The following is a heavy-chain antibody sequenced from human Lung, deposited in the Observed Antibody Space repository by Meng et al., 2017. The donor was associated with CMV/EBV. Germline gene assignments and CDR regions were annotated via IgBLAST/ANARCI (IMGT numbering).Heavy chain of an antibody. Sequence: GGSLRLXXAASGFTVSSNYMSWVRQAPGKGLEWVSVIYSGGSTYYADSVKGRFTISRDNSKNTLYLQMNSLRAEDTAVYYCARGSSREIWTQSVDYWGQGTXVNVYS. CDR1: GFTVSSNY. CDR3: ARGSSREIWTQSVDY. V-gene: IGHV3-66*02. J-gene: IGHJ4*02. D-gene: IGHD2-2*01. CDR2: IYSGGST.